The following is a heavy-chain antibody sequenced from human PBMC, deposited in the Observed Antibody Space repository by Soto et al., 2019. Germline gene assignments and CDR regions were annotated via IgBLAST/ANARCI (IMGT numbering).Heavy chain of an antibody. J-gene: IGHJ6*03. V-gene: IGHV3-21*01. D-gene: IGHD6-13*01. Sequence: EVQLVESGGGLVKPGGSLRLSGAASGFTFSSYSMNWVRQAPGKGLEWVSSISSSSSYIYYADSVKGRFTISRDNAKNPLYLQMNSLRAEDTAVYYCARDCYSSSSYYYYMDVWGKGTTVTVSS. CDR3: ARDCYSSSSYYYYMDV. CDR2: ISSSSSYI. CDR1: GFTFSSYS.